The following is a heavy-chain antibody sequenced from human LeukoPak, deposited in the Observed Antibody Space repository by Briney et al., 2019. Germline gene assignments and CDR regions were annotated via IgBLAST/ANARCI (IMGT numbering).Heavy chain of an antibody. CDR3: ATVGEWERSDAFDI. CDR2: FDPEDGET. J-gene: IGHJ3*02. Sequence: ASVKVSCKVSGYTLTELSMHWVRQAPGKGLEWMGGFDPEDGETIYAQKFQGRVTMTEDTSTDTAYMELSSLRSEDTAVYYCATVGEWERSDAFDIWGQGTVVTVSS. V-gene: IGHV1-24*01. D-gene: IGHD1-26*01. CDR1: GYTLTELS.